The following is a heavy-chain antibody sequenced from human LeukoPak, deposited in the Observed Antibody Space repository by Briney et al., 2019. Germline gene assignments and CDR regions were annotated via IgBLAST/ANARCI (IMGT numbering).Heavy chain of an antibody. CDR3: ARDFEYSSSST. J-gene: IGHJ5*02. CDR1: GGSIISSAYY. Sequence: SETLSLTCTVSGGSIISSAYYWSWIRQPPGKGLEWIGYIYYSGSTYYNPSLKSRVTISVDTSKNQFSLKLSSVTAADTAVYYCARDFEYSSSSTWGQGTLVTVSS. D-gene: IGHD6-6*01. V-gene: IGHV4-30-4*08. CDR2: IYYSGST.